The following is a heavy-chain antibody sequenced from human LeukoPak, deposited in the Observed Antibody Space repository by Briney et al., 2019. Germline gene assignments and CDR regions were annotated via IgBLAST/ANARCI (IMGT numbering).Heavy chain of an antibody. CDR2: IYYSGGT. J-gene: IGHJ5*02. V-gene: IGHV4-59*08. CDR1: GGSISSYY. CDR3: ARHVGYYDILTGYYMPNWFDP. D-gene: IGHD3-9*01. Sequence: SETLSLTCTVSGGSISSYYWSWIRQPPGKGLEWIGYIYYSGGTNYNPSLKSRVTISVDTSKNQFSLKLSSVTAADTAVYYCARHVGYYDILTGYYMPNWFDPWGQGTLVTVSS.